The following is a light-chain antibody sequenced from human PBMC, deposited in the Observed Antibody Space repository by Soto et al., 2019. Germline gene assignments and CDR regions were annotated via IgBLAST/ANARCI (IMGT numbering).Light chain of an antibody. Sequence: DIQMTQSPSSLSASVGDRVTITCRASQSISRYLNWYQQKPGKAPNLLIYVASSLQSEVQSRFSGSGSGTEFTLSISSLHPEDFATYYCKQSYSAPPTFGQGTRLEIK. V-gene: IGKV1-39*01. CDR1: QSISRY. J-gene: IGKJ5*01. CDR2: VAS. CDR3: KQSYSAPPT.